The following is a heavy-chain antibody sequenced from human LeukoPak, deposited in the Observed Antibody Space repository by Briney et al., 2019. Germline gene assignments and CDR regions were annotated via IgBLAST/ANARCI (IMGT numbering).Heavy chain of an antibody. J-gene: IGHJ4*02. D-gene: IGHD2-2*02. CDR3: ARNGCSSTSCYMYFDY. V-gene: IGHV1-2*06. CDR2: INPNSGGT. CDR1: GYTFTGYY. Sequence: ASVKVSCKASGYTFTGYYMHWVRQAPGQGLEWMGRINPNSGGTNYAQKFQGRVTMIRDTSISTAYMELSRLRSDDTAVYYCARNGCSSTSCYMYFDYWGQGTLVTVSS.